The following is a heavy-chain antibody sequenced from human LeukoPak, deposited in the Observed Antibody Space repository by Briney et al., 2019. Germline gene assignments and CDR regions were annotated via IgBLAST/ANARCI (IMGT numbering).Heavy chain of an antibody. CDR1: GYTFTSYD. V-gene: IGHV7-4-1*02. J-gene: IGHJ3*02. D-gene: IGHD3-22*01. Sequence: GASVKVSCKASGYTFTSYDINWVRQAPGQGLEWMGWINTNTGNPTYAQGFTGRFVFSLDTSVSTAYLQISSLKAEDTAVYYCAGTVVVIASDAFDIWGQGTMVTVSS. CDR2: INTNTGNP. CDR3: AGTVVVIASDAFDI.